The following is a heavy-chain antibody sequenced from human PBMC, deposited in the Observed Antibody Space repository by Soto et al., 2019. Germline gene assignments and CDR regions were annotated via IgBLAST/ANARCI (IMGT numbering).Heavy chain of an antibody. J-gene: IGHJ4*02. CDR1: GYSFTSYW. CDR2: IYPGDSDT. CDR3: ARFLAYCGGDCYSGRGYFEY. V-gene: IGHV5-51*01. Sequence: GESLEISCKGSGYSFTSYWIGCVRQMPGKGLEWIGIIYPGDSDTRYSPSFQGQVTISADKSISTAYLQWSSLKASDTAMYYCARFLAYCGGDCYSGRGYFEYWGKGTLVTVSS. D-gene: IGHD2-21*02.